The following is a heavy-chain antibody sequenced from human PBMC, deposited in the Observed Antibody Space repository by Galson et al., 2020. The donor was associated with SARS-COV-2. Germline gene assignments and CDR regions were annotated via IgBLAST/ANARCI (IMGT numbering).Heavy chain of an antibody. CDR1: GISLTNASVG. CDR3: AHSPGNYFDY. J-gene: IGHJ4*02. V-gene: IGHV2-5*02. D-gene: IGHD3-10*01. CDR2: IYGDDDE. Sequence: SGPTLVKPTQTLTLTCRFSGISLTNASVGVGWIRQPPGKALEWLALIYGDDDERYSPSLKSRLTITKDISKNQVVLTMTNMDPVDTATYYCAHSPGNYFDYWGQGTMVTVSS.